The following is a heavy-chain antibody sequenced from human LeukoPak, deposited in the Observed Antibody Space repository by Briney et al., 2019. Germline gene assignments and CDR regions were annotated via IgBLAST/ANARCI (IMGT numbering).Heavy chain of an antibody. CDR2: IRQDGSDK. D-gene: IGHD3-3*01. CDR1: GFTFSSYW. Sequence: GGSLRLSCAASGFTFSSYWMSWVRQAPGKGLEWVANIRQDGSDKYYVDSVKGRFTISRDNAKNSLYLQMNSLRAEDTAVYYCASVYYDFWSGYSGLRFDPWGQGTLVTVSS. J-gene: IGHJ5*02. V-gene: IGHV3-7*01. CDR3: ASVYYDFWSGYSGLRFDP.